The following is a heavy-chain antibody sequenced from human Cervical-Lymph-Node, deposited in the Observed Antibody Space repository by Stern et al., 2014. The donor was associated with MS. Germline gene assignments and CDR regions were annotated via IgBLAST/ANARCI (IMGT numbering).Heavy chain of an antibody. CDR1: GDSISSYTHY. D-gene: IGHD2-8*02. CDR2: VYYSGAT. Sequence: QLQLQESGPGLVKPSETLSLTCAVSGDSISSYTHYWAWIRQPPGKGLEWIGSVYYSGATYYNPSLKSPVTIPVNTSKIHFPLGLTSVTAADTAVYYCAKHACTGAACPFDLWGQGTLVTVSS. V-gene: IGHV4-39*01. J-gene: IGHJ4*02. CDR3: AKHACTGAACPFDL.